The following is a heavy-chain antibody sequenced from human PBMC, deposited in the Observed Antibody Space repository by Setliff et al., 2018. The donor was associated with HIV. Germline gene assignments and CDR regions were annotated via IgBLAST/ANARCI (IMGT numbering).Heavy chain of an antibody. V-gene: IGHV4-30-4*08. Sequence: PSETLSLTCTVSGGSIISGDHYWSWIRQPPGKGLEWIDYIYYSGSTYYNPSLKSRVTISVDTSKNQFSLRLNSVTAADTAVYYCARVRLRVPPSIFDYWGQGAQVTVSS. CDR1: GGSIISGDHY. CDR3: ARVRLRVPPSIFDY. J-gene: IGHJ4*02. CDR2: IYYSGST. D-gene: IGHD2-2*01.